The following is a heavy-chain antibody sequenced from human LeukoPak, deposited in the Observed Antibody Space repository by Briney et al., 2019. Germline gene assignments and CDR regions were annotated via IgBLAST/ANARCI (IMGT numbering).Heavy chain of an antibody. Sequence: KPSETLSLTCAVYGGSFSGYYWSWIRQPPGKGLEWIGEINHSGSTNYNPSLKSRVTISVDTSKNQFSLKLSSVTAADTAVYYCARVSYYGSGSYFSPHNYYGMDVWGQGTTVTVSS. V-gene: IGHV4-34*01. CDR2: INHSGST. D-gene: IGHD3-10*01. CDR3: ARVSYYGSGSYFSPHNYYGMDV. J-gene: IGHJ6*02. CDR1: GGSFSGYY.